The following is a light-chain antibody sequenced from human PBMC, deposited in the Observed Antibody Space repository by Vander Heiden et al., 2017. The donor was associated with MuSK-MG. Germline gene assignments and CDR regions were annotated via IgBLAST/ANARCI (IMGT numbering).Light chain of an antibody. J-gene: IGLJ2*01. CDR3: QAWDSITAWV. Sequence: SYELTQPPSVSVSPGQQASITRSGDKLGDKYACWYTQKPGQSHVLVIDQDSKRPSGIPERFSGSNSGNTATLTISGTQAMDEADYYCQAWDSITAWVFGGGTKLTVL. V-gene: IGLV3-1*01. CDR2: QDS. CDR1: KLGDKY.